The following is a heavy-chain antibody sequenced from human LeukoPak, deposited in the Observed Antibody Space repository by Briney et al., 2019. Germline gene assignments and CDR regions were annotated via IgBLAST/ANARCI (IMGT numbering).Heavy chain of an antibody. CDR3: ARDFPWFGELLLAS. J-gene: IGHJ4*02. CDR1: GFTFSSYE. Sequence: GGSLRLSCAASGFTFSSYEMNWVRQAPGKGLEWVSYISSSGSTIYYADSVKGRFTISRDNAKNSLYLQMNSLRAEDTAVYYCARDFPWFGELLLASWGQGTLAAVSS. V-gene: IGHV3-48*03. D-gene: IGHD3-10*01. CDR2: ISSSGSTI.